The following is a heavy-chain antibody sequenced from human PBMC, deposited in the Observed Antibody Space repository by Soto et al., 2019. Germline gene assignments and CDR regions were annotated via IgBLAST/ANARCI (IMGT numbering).Heavy chain of an antibody. D-gene: IGHD1-26*01. CDR2: IDYSGST. CDR3: ARGRRSSGRHDASDI. Sequence: QVQLLESGPGLVKPSETLSLTCTVSSGSIGTYYWNWIRQPPGKGLEWIAYIDYSGSTNSNPSLTHRLTISIDTSKNQISRKLSSVTAADTAVYYWARGRRSSGRHDASDIWGQGTMVTVSS. CDR1: SGSIGTYY. J-gene: IGHJ3*02. V-gene: IGHV4-59*01.